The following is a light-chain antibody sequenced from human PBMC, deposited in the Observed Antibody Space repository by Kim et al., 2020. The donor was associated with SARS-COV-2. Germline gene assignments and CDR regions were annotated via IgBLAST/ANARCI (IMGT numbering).Light chain of an antibody. CDR1: QSISRN. J-gene: IGKJ1*01. V-gene: IGKV1-39*01. CDR3: QQSYSTPPRT. Sequence: SVADRVTITYRARQSISRNLNWYQQKPGKAPKLLIYGASSLQSGVPSRVSGSGSGTDFTLTISSLQPEDFATYYCQQSYSTPPRTFGQGTKVDIK. CDR2: GAS.